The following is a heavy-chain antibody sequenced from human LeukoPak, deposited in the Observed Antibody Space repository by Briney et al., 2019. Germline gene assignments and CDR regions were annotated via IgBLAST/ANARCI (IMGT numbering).Heavy chain of an antibody. CDR3: ARDHRAGLLRFGESDYYYYMDV. D-gene: IGHD3-10*01. CDR1: GFTFSSYS. J-gene: IGHJ6*03. V-gene: IGHV3-48*04. Sequence: GGSLRLSCAASGFTFSSYSMNWVRQAPGKGLEWVSYISSSSTIYYADSVKGRFTISRDNAKNSLYLQMNSLRAEDTAVYYCARDHRAGLLRFGESDYYYYMDVWGKGTTVTVSS. CDR2: ISSSSTI.